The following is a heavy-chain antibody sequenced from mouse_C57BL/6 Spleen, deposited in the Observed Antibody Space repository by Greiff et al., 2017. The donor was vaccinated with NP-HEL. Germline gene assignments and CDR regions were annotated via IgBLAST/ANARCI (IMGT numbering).Heavy chain of an antibody. D-gene: IGHD4-1*01. CDR1: GFTFSDFY. CDR3: ARDASGTFDY. CDR2: SRNKANDYTT. V-gene: IGHV7-1*01. J-gene: IGHJ2*01. Sequence: EVKVVESGGGLVQSGRSLRLSCATSGFTFSDFYMEWVRQAPGKGLEWIAASRNKANDYTTEYSASVKGRFIVSRDTSQSILYLQMNALRAEDTAIYYCARDASGTFDYWGQGTTLTVSS.